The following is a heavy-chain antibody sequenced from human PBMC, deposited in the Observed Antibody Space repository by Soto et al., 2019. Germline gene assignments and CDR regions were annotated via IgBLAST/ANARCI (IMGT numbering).Heavy chain of an antibody. D-gene: IGHD6-19*01. J-gene: IGHJ5*02. CDR2: IYYTGST. V-gene: IGHV4-59*01. CDR1: GDSISGYY. CDR3: ARRLRSGRLYNWFDT. Sequence: SETLSLTCTVSGDSISGYYWSWIRQPPGKGLEWVGYIYYTGSTNYNPSLKGRVTISVDTSKNQFSLKLSSLTAADTAVYYCARRLRSGRLYNWFDTWGQGTLVTVSS.